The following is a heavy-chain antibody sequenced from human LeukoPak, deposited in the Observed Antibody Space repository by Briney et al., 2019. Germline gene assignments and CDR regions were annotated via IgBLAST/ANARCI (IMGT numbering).Heavy chain of an antibody. V-gene: IGHV1-18*01. J-gene: IGHJ4*02. CDR1: GYTFTSYG. CDR3: ARDIGELVTYYFDY. CDR2: ISAYSGNT. D-gene: IGHD1-26*01. Sequence: ASVKVSCKASGYTFTSYGISWVRQAPGQGLEWMGWISAYSGNTNYAQKLQGRVTITTDTSTSTAYLELRSLRSDDTAVYYWARDIGELVTYYFDYWGQGTLVTVSS.